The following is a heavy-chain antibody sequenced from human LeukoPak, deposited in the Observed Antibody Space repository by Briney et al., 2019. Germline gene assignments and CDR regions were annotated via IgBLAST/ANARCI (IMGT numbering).Heavy chain of an antibody. V-gene: IGHV3-48*01. CDR2: ISSSSTNI. Sequence: GGSLRVSCAASGVALSDYGMNWVRQTPGKGLEWLSYISSSSTNIYYADSVKGRFTISRDNAKNSLYLQMNSLRAEDTAVYYCSTAKFDNWGQGTLVTVSS. CDR1: GVALSDYG. J-gene: IGHJ4*02. CDR3: STAKFDN.